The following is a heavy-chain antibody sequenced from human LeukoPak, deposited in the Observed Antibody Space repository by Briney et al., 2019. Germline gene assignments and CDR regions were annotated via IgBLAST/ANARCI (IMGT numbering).Heavy chain of an antibody. CDR2: IYSGGSA. D-gene: IGHD6-25*01. Sequence: PGGSLRLSCAASGFTVSSNYMSWVRQAPGKGLEWVSVIYSGGSAYYADSVKGRFTISRDNSKNTLYLQMNSLRAEDTAVYYCARDYWYSSGREPYYYGMDVWGQGTTVTVSS. CDR3: ARDYWYSSGREPYYYGMDV. V-gene: IGHV3-66*01. J-gene: IGHJ6*02. CDR1: GFTVSSNY.